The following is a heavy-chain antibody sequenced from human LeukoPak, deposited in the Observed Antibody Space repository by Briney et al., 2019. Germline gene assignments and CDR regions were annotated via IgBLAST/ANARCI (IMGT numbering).Heavy chain of an antibody. V-gene: IGHV4-59*08. CDR1: GGSISSYY. Sequence: SETLSLTCTVSGGSISSYYWNWIRQPPGKGLEWIGYIYYSGSTNYNPSLKSRVTISVDTSKNQFSLKLSSVTTADTAVYYCARYSSGWYGAFDIWGQGTMVTVSS. D-gene: IGHD6-19*01. CDR2: IYYSGST. J-gene: IGHJ3*02. CDR3: ARYSSGWYGAFDI.